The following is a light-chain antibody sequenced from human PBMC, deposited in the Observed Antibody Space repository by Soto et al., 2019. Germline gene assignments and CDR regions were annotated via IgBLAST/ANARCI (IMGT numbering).Light chain of an antibody. CDR1: QGIRND. CDR3: QQANSPIT. J-gene: IGKJ5*01. CDR2: AAS. V-gene: IGKV1-17*01. Sequence: DIQMTQSPSSLSASVGDRVTITCRASQGIRNDLGWYQQKPGKAPKRLIFAASSLQSGVSSRFSGSGSGAHFTLTISSLQPEDSGTYYCQQANSPITFGQGTRLEIK.